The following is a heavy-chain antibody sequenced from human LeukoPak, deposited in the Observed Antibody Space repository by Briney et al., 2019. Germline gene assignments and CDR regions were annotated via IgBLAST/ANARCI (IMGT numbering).Heavy chain of an antibody. V-gene: IGHV4-31*03. CDR2: IYYTGST. Sequence: SQTLSLTCNVSGGSISTGGHYWSWIRQHPGKGLERIGYIYYTGSTNYNPSLKSRITVSVDTSKNQFSLKLNSVTAADTAVYYCARRVGKYPTYFFDYWGQGTLVTVSS. D-gene: IGHD1-1*01. J-gene: IGHJ4*02. CDR1: GGSISTGGHY. CDR3: ARRVGKYPTYFFDY.